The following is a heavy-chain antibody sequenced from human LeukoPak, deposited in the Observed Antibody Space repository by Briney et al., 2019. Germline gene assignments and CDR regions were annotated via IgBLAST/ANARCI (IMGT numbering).Heavy chain of an antibody. J-gene: IGHJ6*03. CDR2: ISYDGSNK. CDR1: GFTFSSYG. V-gene: IGHV3-30*18. CDR3: AKEGYYYDSSGYYYDHYYMDV. Sequence: GGSLRLSCTASGFTFSSYGMHWVRQAPGKGLEWVAVISYDGSNKYYADSVKGRFTISRDNSKNTLYLQMNSLRAEDTAVYYCAKEGYYYDSSGYYYDHYYMDVWGKGTTVTVSS. D-gene: IGHD3-22*01.